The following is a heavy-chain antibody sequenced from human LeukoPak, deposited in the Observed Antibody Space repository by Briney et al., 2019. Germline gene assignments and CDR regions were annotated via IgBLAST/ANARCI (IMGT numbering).Heavy chain of an antibody. Sequence: PSETLSLTCAVYGGSFSGYYWSWIRQPPGKGLECVGEINHSGSTNYNPSLKSRVTISVDTSKNQFSLKLSSVTAADTAVYYCALRCTNGDPGRYYYYYYMDVWGKGTTVTVSS. CDR2: INHSGST. J-gene: IGHJ6*03. V-gene: IGHV4-34*01. CDR1: GGSFSGYY. D-gene: IGHD2-8*01. CDR3: ALRCTNGDPGRYYYYYYMDV.